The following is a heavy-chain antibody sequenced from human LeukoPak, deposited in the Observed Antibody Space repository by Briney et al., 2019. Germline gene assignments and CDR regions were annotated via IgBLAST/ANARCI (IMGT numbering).Heavy chain of an antibody. Sequence: SETLSLTCTVSGGSISSSSYYWGWIRQPPGKGLEWIGRIYTSGSTNYNPSLKSRVTISVDTSKNQFSLKLSSVTAADTAVYYCARGIAAAGRPSGYFDYWGQGTLVTVSS. V-gene: IGHV4-39*07. CDR3: ARGIAAAGRPSGYFDY. CDR1: GGSISSSSYY. CDR2: IYTSGST. J-gene: IGHJ4*02. D-gene: IGHD6-13*01.